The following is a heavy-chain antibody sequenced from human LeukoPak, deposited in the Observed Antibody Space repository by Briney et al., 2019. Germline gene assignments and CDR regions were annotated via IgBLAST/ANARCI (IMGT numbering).Heavy chain of an antibody. CDR1: GYSISSGYY. J-gene: IGHJ4*02. Sequence: PSETLSLTCTVSGYSISSGYYWGWIRQSPGKGLEWIGSIDHSGTTFYYPSLTSRVTISVDTSKNQFSLKLSSVTAADTAVYYCVRDIPSGYFDYWGQGTLVTVSS. V-gene: IGHV4-38-2*02. D-gene: IGHD3-22*01. CDR2: IDHSGTT. CDR3: VRDIPSGYFDY.